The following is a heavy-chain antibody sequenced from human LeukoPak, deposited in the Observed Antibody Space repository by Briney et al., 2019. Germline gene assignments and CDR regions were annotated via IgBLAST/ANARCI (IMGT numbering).Heavy chain of an antibody. CDR3: ARQTVTMWTNWFDP. CDR1: GFIFSSYI. V-gene: IGHV3-30*04. J-gene: IGHJ5*02. Sequence: GGSPRLSCAASGFIFSSYIIHWVRQAPGKGLEGVAVISYDGSNKYYADSVKGRFTISRDNSKNTLYLQMNSLRAEDTAVYYCARQTVTMWTNWFDPWGQGTLVTVSS. CDR2: ISYDGSNK. D-gene: IGHD4-11*01.